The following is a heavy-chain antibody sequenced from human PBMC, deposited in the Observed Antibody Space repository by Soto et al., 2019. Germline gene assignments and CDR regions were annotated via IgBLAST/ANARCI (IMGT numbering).Heavy chain of an antibody. J-gene: IGHJ6*03. Sequence: SETLSLTCAVYGGSFSGYYWSWIRQAPGKGLEWIGEINHSGSTNYNPSLKSRVTISVDTSKNQFSLKLSSVTAADTAVYYCARGRYCSGGSCYYYYMDVWGKGTTVTVSS. CDR1: GGSFSGYY. V-gene: IGHV4-34*01. CDR2: INHSGST. CDR3: ARGRYCSGGSCYYYYMDV. D-gene: IGHD2-15*01.